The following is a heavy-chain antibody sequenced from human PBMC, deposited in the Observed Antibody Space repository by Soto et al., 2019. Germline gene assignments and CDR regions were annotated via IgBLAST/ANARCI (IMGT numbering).Heavy chain of an antibody. V-gene: IGHV4-34*01. Sequence: SETLSLTCAVYGGSFSGYYWSWIRQPPGKGLEWIGEINHSGSTNYNPSLKSRVNISVATSKNQFSLKLSSVTAADTAVYYCARVPTTVTRPAPYYYYYMDVWGKGTKVTVSS. D-gene: IGHD4-17*01. CDR1: GGSFSGYY. J-gene: IGHJ6*03. CDR3: ARVPTTVTRPAPYYYYYMDV. CDR2: INHSGST.